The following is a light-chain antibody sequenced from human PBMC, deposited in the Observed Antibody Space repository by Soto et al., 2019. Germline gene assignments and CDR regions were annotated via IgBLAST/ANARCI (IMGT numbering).Light chain of an antibody. CDR2: GAS. CDR1: QSVNSRY. Sequence: EIVLTQSPGTLSLSPGERATLSCRASQSVNSRYLAWYQQKAGQAPRLLIYGASSRATGIPDRFSGSGSGTDFTLTISRLEPEDFAVYYCQQYSSTPRTFGQGTKVEI. V-gene: IGKV3-20*01. J-gene: IGKJ1*01. CDR3: QQYSSTPRT.